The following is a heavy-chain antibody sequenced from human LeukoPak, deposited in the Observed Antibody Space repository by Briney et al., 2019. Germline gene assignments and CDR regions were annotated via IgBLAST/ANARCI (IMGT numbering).Heavy chain of an antibody. D-gene: IGHD5-18*01. CDR3: ARGGGWIQLWPRGYFDY. V-gene: IGHV4-34*01. J-gene: IGHJ4*02. CDR2: INHSGST. Sequence: PSETLSLTCAVYGGSFSGYYSSWIRQPPGKGLEWIGEINHSGSTNYNPSLKSRVTISVDTSKNQFSLKLSSVTAADTAVYYCARGGGWIQLWPRGYFDYWGQGTLVTVSS. CDR1: GGSFSGYY.